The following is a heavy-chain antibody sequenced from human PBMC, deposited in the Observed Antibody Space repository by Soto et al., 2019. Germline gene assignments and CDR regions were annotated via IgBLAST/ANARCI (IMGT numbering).Heavy chain of an antibody. D-gene: IGHD2-15*01. CDR1: GFTFSGYW. V-gene: IGHV3-7*05. CDR3: ARGGTTPGSV. J-gene: IGHJ4*02. CDR2: IKEDGSEK. Sequence: EVLLVESGGGLVQPGGSLRLSCAASGFTFSGYWMVWVRQAPGKGLEWVASIKEDGSEKYYVDSVKGRFTISRDNAKNSLYLQMNSLRADDTAVYYCARGGTTPGSVWGQGTLVTVSS.